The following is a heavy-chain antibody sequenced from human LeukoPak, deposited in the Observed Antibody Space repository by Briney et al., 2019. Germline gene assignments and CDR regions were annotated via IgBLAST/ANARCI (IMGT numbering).Heavy chain of an antibody. CDR1: GFTFSSYA. Sequence: GGSLRLSCAASGFTFSSYAMSWVRQAPGKGLEWVSAISGSGGITSYADSVKGRFTISRDNSKNTLYLQMNSLRAEDTAVYYCAKDQHYYGDYGGVDYWGQGTLVTVSS. V-gene: IGHV3-23*01. CDR2: ISGSGGIT. D-gene: IGHD4-17*01. CDR3: AKDQHYYGDYGGVDY. J-gene: IGHJ4*02.